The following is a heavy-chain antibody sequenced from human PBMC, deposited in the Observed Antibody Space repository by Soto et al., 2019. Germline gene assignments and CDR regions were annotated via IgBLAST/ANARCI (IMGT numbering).Heavy chain of an antibody. Sequence: PGESLKISCKGSGCSFAGYWITWARQMPGKGLEWMGRIDPSDSQTYYSPSFRGHVTISAAKSITTVFLQWSSLRASDTAMYYCARQIYDSDSGPNFQYYFDSWGQGTLVTVSS. CDR2: IDPSDSQT. V-gene: IGHV5-10-1*01. D-gene: IGHD3-22*01. CDR3: ARQIYDSDSGPNFQYYFDS. J-gene: IGHJ4*02. CDR1: GCSFAGYW.